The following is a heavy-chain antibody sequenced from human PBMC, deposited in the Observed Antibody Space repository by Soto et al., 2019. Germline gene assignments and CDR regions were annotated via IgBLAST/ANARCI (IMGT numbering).Heavy chain of an antibody. D-gene: IGHD3-10*01. CDR1: GFTFSSHT. V-gene: IGHV3-48*02. CDR2: ITSTSSTK. J-gene: IGHJ6*02. Sequence: GGSLRLSCAASGFTFSSHTMNWVRRAPGKGLEWISYITSTSSTKNYADSVKGRFTISRDNANNSLYLQMNSLRDEDTAVYYCARRITMVRGPYYYYAMDVWGQGTTVTVSS. CDR3: ARRITMVRGPYYYYAMDV.